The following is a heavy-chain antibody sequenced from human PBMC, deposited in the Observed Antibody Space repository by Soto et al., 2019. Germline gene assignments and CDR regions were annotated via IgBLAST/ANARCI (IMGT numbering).Heavy chain of an antibody. J-gene: IGHJ4*02. Sequence: GGSLRLSCAASGFTFSSYGMHWVRQAPGKGLEWVAVISYDGSNKYYADSVKGRFTISRDNSKNTLYLQMNSLRAEDTAVYYCAKIGFSHTRTPEGYFDYWGQGTLVTVSS. V-gene: IGHV3-30*18. CDR2: ISYDGSNK. CDR1: GFTFSSYG. D-gene: IGHD1-1*01. CDR3: AKIGFSHTRTPEGYFDY.